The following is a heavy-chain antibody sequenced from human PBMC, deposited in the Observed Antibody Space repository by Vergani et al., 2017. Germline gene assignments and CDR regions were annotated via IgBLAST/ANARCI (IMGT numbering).Heavy chain of an antibody. Sequence: QVQLQQWGAGLLKPSETLSLTCAVYGGSFSGYYWSWIRQPPGKGLEWIGEINHSGSTNYNPSPKSRVTISVDTSKNQFSLKLSSVTAADTAVYYCARDRHDFWSGYYTYYYYYGMDVWGQGTTVTVSS. D-gene: IGHD3-3*01. CDR2: INHSGST. CDR3: ARDRHDFWSGYYTYYYYYGMDV. J-gene: IGHJ6*02. CDR1: GGSFSGYY. V-gene: IGHV4-34*01.